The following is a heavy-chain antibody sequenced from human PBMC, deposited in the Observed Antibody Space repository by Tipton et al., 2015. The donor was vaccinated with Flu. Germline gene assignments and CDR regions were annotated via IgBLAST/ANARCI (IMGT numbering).Heavy chain of an antibody. D-gene: IGHD3-22*01. Sequence: TLSLTCTVSGGSISSYYWNWIRQPAGKGLEWIGRINTSGNTKYNSSLKSRVTVSVDTSKNQFSLKLSSVTAADTAVYSCARLIYYDRRVHWYDPWGQGTLVTVSS. CDR3: ARLIYYDRRVHWYDP. CDR2: INTSGNT. V-gene: IGHV4-4*07. J-gene: IGHJ5*02. CDR1: GGSISSYY.